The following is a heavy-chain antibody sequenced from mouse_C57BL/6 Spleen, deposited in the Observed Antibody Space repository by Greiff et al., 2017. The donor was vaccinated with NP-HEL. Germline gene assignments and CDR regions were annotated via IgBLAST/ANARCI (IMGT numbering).Heavy chain of an antibody. V-gene: IGHV4-1*01. CDR2: INPDSSTI. D-gene: IGHD2-2*01. CDR3: ARPIWDGYDGPYYFDY. Sequence: EVQLVESGGGLVQPGGSLKLSCAASGIDFSRYWMSWVRRAPGKGLEWIGEINPDSSTINYAPSLKDKFIISRDNAKNTLYLQMSKVRSEDTALYYCARPIWDGYDGPYYFDYWGQGTTLTVSS. J-gene: IGHJ2*01. CDR1: GIDFSRYW.